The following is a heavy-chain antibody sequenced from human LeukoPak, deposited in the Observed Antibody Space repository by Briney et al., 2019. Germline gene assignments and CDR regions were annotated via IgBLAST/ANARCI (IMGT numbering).Heavy chain of an antibody. D-gene: IGHD3-10*01. CDR2: IYSSGST. CDR3: ARGVVRSGSYFAFDI. Sequence: NPSETLSLTCTVSDGSISSYYCNYIRQPPGKGLEWIGYIYSSGSTNYNPSLKSRVTISLDTSKNQFFLNLTSVTAADTAVYYCARGVVRSGSYFAFDIWGQGTMVSVSS. V-gene: IGHV4-59*01. J-gene: IGHJ3*02. CDR1: DGSISSYY.